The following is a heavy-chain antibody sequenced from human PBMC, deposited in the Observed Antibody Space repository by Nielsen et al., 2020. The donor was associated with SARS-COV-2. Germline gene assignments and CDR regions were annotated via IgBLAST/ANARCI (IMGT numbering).Heavy chain of an antibody. D-gene: IGHD6-13*01. CDR2: IYYSGST. CDR1: GGSISSGDYY. CDR3: ARETAAGGFDP. J-gene: IGHJ5*02. Sequence: SETLSLTCTVSGGSISSGDYYWSWIRQPPGKGLEWIGYIYYSGSTYYNPSLKSRVTISVDTSKNQFSLKLSSVTAADTAVYYCARETAAGGFDPWGQGTLVTVSS. V-gene: IGHV4-30-4*01.